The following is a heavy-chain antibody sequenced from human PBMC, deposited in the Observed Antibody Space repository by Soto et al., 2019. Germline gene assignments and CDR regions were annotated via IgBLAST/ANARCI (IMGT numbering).Heavy chain of an antibody. J-gene: IGHJ6*02. D-gene: IGHD1-1*01. Sequence: EVQLLESGGGLVQPGGSLRLSCAASGFTFSSYAMSWVRQAPGKGLEWVSAISGGGGSTYYADSVKGRFTISRDNSKNTLYLQMNSLRAEDTAVYYCAPRPGNYYYYGMDVWGQGTTVTVSS. CDR1: GFTFSSYA. V-gene: IGHV3-23*01. CDR3: APRPGNYYYYGMDV. CDR2: ISGGGGST.